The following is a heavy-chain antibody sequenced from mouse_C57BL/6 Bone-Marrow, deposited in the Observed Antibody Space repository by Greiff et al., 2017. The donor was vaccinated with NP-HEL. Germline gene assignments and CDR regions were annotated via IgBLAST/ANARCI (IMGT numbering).Heavy chain of an antibody. Sequence: VQLQQPGAELVKPGASVKLSCKASGYTFTSYWMQWVKQRPGQGLEWTGEIDPSDSYTNYNQKFKGKATLTVDTSSSTAYMQLSSLTSEDSAVYYCARRRDEAWFAYWGQGTLVTVSA. CDR3: ARRRDEAWFAY. J-gene: IGHJ3*01. V-gene: IGHV1-50*01. CDR1: GYTFTSYW. CDR2: IDPSDSYT. D-gene: IGHD3-3*01.